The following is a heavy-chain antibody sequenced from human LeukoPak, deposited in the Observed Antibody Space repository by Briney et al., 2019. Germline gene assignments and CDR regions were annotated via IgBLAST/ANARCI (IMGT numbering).Heavy chain of an antibody. CDR3: ARDPRTGFRFGPRGYMDV. V-gene: IGHV1-46*01. CDR1: GYTFINYY. J-gene: IGHJ6*03. Sequence: ASVKVSCKASGYTFINYYIHWVRQAPGQGLEWMGIINPSAGTKSYAQKFQGRVTMTRDTSTNTVYMELSSLRSEDTAVYYCARDPRTGFRFGPRGYMDVWGKGTTVTVSS. CDR2: INPSAGTK. D-gene: IGHD3/OR15-3a*01.